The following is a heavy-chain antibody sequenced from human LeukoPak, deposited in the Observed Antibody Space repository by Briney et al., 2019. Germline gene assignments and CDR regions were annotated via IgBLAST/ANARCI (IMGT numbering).Heavy chain of an antibody. D-gene: IGHD1-26*01. Sequence: GASLKVSCKASGYSFGAYYIHWVRQAPGQGLEGMGYIDPNSGGTNYAQKSQGRVTMTRDTSITTAYMDLTNLRSDDTAMYYCARGHVGGSYRVDYWGQGTLVTVSS. CDR2: IDPNSGGT. CDR1: GYSFGAYY. V-gene: IGHV1-2*02. CDR3: ARGHVGGSYRVDY. J-gene: IGHJ4*02.